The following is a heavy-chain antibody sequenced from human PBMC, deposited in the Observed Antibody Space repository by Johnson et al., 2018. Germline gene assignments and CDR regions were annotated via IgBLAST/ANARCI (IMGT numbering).Heavy chain of an antibody. CDR1: GFTFTSFY. V-gene: IGHV3-7*01. CDR2: IDQGGSGK. J-gene: IGHJ6*02. CDR3: ARWAQGMGG. Sequence: VQLVQSGGGLVQPGGSLRLSCAASGFTFTSFYMSWVRQAPGKGLEWVANIDQGGSGKYYVDSVKGRFTISRDNAKNSLYLQMNSLRVDDTALYYCARWAQGMGGGGQGTTVTVSS.